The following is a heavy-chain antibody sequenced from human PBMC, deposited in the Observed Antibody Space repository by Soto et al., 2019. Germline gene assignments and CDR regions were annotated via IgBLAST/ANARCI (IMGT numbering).Heavy chain of an antibody. CDR2: ISPFFGTT. Sequence: QVHLVQSGADGRKSGSSVRVSCTASGGGTLSNDAISWVRQAPGQGREWLGRISPFFGTTDYSQSFQGRLTMTADASTGTVYMDLRSLKPDDTAVYYCAREVVTETTWGSFDSWGQGTLVTVSS. CDR3: AREVVTETTWGSFDS. D-gene: IGHD2-21*02. J-gene: IGHJ4*02. V-gene: IGHV1-69*01. CDR1: GGGTLSNDA.